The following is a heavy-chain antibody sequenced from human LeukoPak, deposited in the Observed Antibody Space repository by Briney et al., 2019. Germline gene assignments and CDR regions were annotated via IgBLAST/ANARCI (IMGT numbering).Heavy chain of an antibody. CDR3: AKGEWLDD. CDR2: ISGSFTT. J-gene: IGHJ4*02. Sequence: PGGSLRLSCAASGFSFSSYAMSWVRRAPGQGLEWVSTISGSFTTYYKDSVEGRFTISRDNSKNTLYLQTHSLRAEGTALEYCAKGEWLDDWGQGTRVTVSS. CDR1: GFSFSSYA. D-gene: IGHD3-16*01. V-gene: IGHV3-23*02.